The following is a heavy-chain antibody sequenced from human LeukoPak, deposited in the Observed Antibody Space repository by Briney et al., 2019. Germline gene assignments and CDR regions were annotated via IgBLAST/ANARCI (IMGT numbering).Heavy chain of an antibody. D-gene: IGHD5-24*01. CDR3: ARERRRDGYNYRDY. V-gene: IGHV3-30*04. CDR2: ISYDGSYQ. Sequence: GGSLRLSCAVSGFTFSAYGMHWVRQAPGKGLEWVAVISYDGSYQAYADSVKGRFTVSRDSSKNTLYLQLNSLRPEDTGLYYCARERRRDGYNYRDYWGQGTQVSVSS. J-gene: IGHJ4*02. CDR1: GFTFSAYG.